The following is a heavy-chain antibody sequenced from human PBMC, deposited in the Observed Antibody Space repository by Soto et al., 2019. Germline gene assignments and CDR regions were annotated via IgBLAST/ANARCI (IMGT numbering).Heavy chain of an antibody. Sequence: ETLSLTCRVSDGSMNSDSSYWGRIRQPPGKGMEWIGVINHSGSTYHNLSLKGRVTMSVDASRNQFSLKLTSMTAADTAVYYCARLGGYVSVGYYYLWDSWGQGTLVTVSS. J-gene: IGHJ4*02. V-gene: IGHV4-39*01. CDR3: ARLGGYVSVGYYYLWDS. D-gene: IGHD3-22*01. CDR2: INHSGST. CDR1: DGSMNSDSSY.